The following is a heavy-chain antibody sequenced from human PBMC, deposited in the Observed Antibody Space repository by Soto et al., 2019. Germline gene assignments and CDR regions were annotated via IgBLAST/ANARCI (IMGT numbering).Heavy chain of an antibody. D-gene: IGHD1-26*01. Sequence: SETLSLTCTVSGGSISSSSYYWGWIRQPPGKGLEWIGSIYYSGSTYYNPSLKSRVTISVDTSKNQFSLKLSSVTAADTAVYYCARLRWELLYSGSYYGMDVWGQGTTVTVSS. CDR1: GGSISSSSYY. CDR3: ARLRWELLYSGSYYGMDV. J-gene: IGHJ6*02. V-gene: IGHV4-39*01. CDR2: IYYSGST.